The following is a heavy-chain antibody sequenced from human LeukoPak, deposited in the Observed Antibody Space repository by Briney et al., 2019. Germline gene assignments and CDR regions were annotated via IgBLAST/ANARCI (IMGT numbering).Heavy chain of an antibody. V-gene: IGHV1-69*13. J-gene: IGHJ5*02. Sequence: SVKVSCKASGGTFSSYAISWVRQAPGQGLEWMGGIIPIFGTANYAQKFQGRVTITADESTSTAYMELSSLRSEDTAAYYCAREHAVAAAGTVWWFDPWGQGTLVTVSS. CDR3: AREHAVAAAGTVWWFDP. D-gene: IGHD6-13*01. CDR1: GGTFSSYA. CDR2: IIPIFGTA.